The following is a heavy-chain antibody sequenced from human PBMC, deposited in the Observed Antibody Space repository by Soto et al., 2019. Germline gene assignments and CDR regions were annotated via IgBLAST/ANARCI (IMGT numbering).Heavy chain of an antibody. J-gene: IGHJ5*01. Sequence: PSETLSLTCTVSGGSISSYYWSWIRQPPGKGLEWIGYIYYSGSTNYNPSLKSRVTISVDKSKNQFSLKLSSVTAADTAVYYCAGAYTYYDSSGYYESWGRGTLVTVS. CDR3: AGAYTYYDSSGYYES. CDR2: IYYSGST. D-gene: IGHD3-22*01. CDR1: GGSISSYY. V-gene: IGHV4-59*01.